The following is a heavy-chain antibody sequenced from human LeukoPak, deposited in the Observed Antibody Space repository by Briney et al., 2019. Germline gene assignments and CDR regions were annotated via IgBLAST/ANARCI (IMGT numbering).Heavy chain of an antibody. CDR2: IYTSGST. J-gene: IGHJ4*02. CDR3: AREEVAATNKASDY. Sequence: SETLSLTCTVSGGSISSYYWSWIRQPAGKGLEWIGRIYTSGSTNYNPSLKSRVTMSVDTSKNQFSLKLSSVTAADTAVYYCAREEVAATNKASDYWGQGTLVTVSS. D-gene: IGHD5-24*01. V-gene: IGHV4-4*07. CDR1: GGSISSYY.